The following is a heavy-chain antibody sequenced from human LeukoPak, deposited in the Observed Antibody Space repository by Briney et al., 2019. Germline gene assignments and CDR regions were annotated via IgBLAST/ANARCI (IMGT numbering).Heavy chain of an antibody. J-gene: IGHJ4*02. Sequence: QPGGSLRLSCAASGFTFSSYAMHWVRQAPGKGLEWVAVISYDGSNKYYADSVKGRFTISRDNSKNTLYLQMNSLRAEDTAVYYCAHLAAAGPRDYWGQGTLVTVSS. D-gene: IGHD6-13*01. V-gene: IGHV3-30-3*01. CDR3: AHLAAAGPRDY. CDR1: GFTFSSYA. CDR2: ISYDGSNK.